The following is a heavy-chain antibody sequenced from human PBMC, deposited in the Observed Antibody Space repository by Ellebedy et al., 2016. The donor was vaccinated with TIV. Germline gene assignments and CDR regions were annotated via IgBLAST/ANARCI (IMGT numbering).Heavy chain of an antibody. D-gene: IGHD6-13*01. CDR2: IKSRTDGGTT. CDR1: GFTFSNAW. J-gene: IGHJ6*02. Sequence: GGSLRLSCAASGFTFSNAWMNWVRQAPGKGLEWVGRIKSRTDGGTTDYAAPAKGRFTISRDDTNDTLFLQMNSLKTEDTAVYYCTTGELRGKLDGPYYYYGLDIWGQGTTVTVSS. V-gene: IGHV3-15*07. CDR3: TTGELRGKLDGPYYYYGLDI.